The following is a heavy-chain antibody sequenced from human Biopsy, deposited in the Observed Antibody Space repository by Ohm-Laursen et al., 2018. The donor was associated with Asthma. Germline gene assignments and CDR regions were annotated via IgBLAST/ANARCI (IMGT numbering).Heavy chain of an antibody. J-gene: IGHJ4*02. Sequence: TLSLTCTVSYGSITSGGYYWTWIRQHPGKGLEWIGFIYYSGSTHYNPSHKSRVSISIDTSKNQFSLKLSSVTAADTAVYYCARARDYYDSRGYCRSFDYWGQGTLVTVSS. D-gene: IGHD3-22*01. CDR1: YGSITSGGYY. V-gene: IGHV4-31*03. CDR2: IYYSGST. CDR3: ARARDYYDSRGYCRSFDY.